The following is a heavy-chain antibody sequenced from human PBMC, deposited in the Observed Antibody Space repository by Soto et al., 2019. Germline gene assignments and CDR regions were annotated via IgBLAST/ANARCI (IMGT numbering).Heavy chain of an antibody. CDR1: GYTFTSYG. D-gene: IGHD3-10*01. J-gene: IGHJ4*02. V-gene: IGHV1-18*01. Sequence: GASVKVSCKASGYTFTSYGIGWVRQAPGQGLEWMRWISAYNGNTNYAQKLQGRVTMTTDTSTSTAYMELRSLRSDDTAVYYCARDHVGSRGVIITFGDYWGQGTLVTVSS. CDR3: ARDHVGSRGVIITFGDY. CDR2: ISAYNGNT.